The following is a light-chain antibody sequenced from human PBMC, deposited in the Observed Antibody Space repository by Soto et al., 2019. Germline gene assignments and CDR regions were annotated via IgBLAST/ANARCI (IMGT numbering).Light chain of an antibody. CDR2: GAS. CDR3: QQYKNWPL. V-gene: IGKV3-15*01. Sequence: EMVLKQSPGTLSVSPGAIANLSCRASHSVNSHVAWYQQKPGQAPRLLLYGASTRATGIPVRFSGSGFGTEFTLTISSLQSEDFAVYYCQQYKNWPLFGQGTRLEIK. CDR1: HSVNSH. J-gene: IGKJ5*01.